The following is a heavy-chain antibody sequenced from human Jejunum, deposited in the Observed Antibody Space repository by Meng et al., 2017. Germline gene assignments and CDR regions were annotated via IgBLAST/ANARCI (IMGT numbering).Heavy chain of an antibody. V-gene: IGHV4-39*07. CDR2: NYYSGTP. CDR1: GGSISSNPYY. CDR3: ARGRQSSSWIFDY. J-gene: IGHJ4*02. D-gene: IGHD6-13*01. Sequence: LETLSLTCTVSGGSISSNPYYWGWIRQPPGKGLEWIESNYYSGTPYYNPSLKSRVSITFDTSKNQFSLNLSSVTAADTAVYYCARGRQSSSWIFDYWGQGKLVTVSS.